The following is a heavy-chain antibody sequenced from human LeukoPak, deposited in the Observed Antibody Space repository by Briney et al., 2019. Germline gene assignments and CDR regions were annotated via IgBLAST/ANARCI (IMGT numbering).Heavy chain of an antibody. CDR1: GFTFSNAW. J-gene: IGHJ1*01. V-gene: IGHV3-15*01. D-gene: IGHD6-19*01. Sequence: PGGSLRLSCAASGFTFSNAWMNWVRQAPGKGLEWVGRIKSKAGGGTPDYAAPVKGRFTISRDDSKDTLYLQMNSLKTEDTAVYYCTDSGWYAEYFQHWGQGTLVTVSS. CDR2: IKSKAGGGTP. CDR3: TDSGWYAEYFQH.